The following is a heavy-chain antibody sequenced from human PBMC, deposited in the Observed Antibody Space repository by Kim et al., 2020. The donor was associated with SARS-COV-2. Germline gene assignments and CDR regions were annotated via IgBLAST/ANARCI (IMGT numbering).Heavy chain of an antibody. J-gene: IGHJ4*02. D-gene: IGHD6-13*01. Sequence: GGSLRLSCAASGFTFSNAWMSWVRQAPGKGLEWVGRIKSKTDGGKTDYAAPVKGRFTNSRDDSKNTLYLQMNSLKTGDTAVYYCTTDIAAAVWGQGTLVTVSS. V-gene: IGHV3-15*01. CDR2: IKSKTDGGKT. CDR1: GFTFSNAW. CDR3: TTDIAAAV.